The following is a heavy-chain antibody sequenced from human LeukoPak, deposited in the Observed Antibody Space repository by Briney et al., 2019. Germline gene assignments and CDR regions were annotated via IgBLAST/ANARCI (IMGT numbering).Heavy chain of an antibody. J-gene: IGHJ5*02. V-gene: IGHV4-4*07. CDR1: GGSIRSY. D-gene: IGHD3-10*01. Sequence: PSETLSLTCTVSGGSIRSYWSWIRQPAGKGREWIGRIYGSGRTDYNPSLKSRVTMSIDTSKNQFSLNLISVTAADTAVYYCARDSGTTGEVKFDPWGQGTLVTVSS. CDR2: IYGSGRT. CDR3: ARDSGTTGEVKFDP.